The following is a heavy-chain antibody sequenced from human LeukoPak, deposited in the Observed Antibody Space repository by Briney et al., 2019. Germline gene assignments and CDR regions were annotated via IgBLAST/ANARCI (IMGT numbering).Heavy chain of an antibody. CDR2: IYYTGST. CDR3: ARLGSNCSSTSCSFYHYYMDV. CDR1: GGSISSYY. J-gene: IGHJ6*03. D-gene: IGHD2-2*01. Sequence: SETLSLTCTVSGGSISSYYWSWIRQPPGKGPEWIGYIYYTGSTNYNPSLKSRLTISVDTSNNQFSLKLSSVTAADTAVYYCARLGSNCSSTSCSFYHYYMDVWGKGTTVTVSS. V-gene: IGHV4-59*01.